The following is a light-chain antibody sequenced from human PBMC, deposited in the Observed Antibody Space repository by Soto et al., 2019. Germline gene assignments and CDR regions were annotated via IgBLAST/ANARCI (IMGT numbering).Light chain of an antibody. CDR3: QQATSFPLT. V-gene: IGKV1-12*01. Sequence: DIQMTQSPSSVSASVGDRVIITCRTSPEIASWLAWYQQKPGTAPKLLIYGTSDLRSGVPSRFSGSRSGPDFILTIDGLQPEDFATYYCQQATSFPLTFGGGTKVDLK. J-gene: IGKJ4*01. CDR2: GTS. CDR1: PEIASW.